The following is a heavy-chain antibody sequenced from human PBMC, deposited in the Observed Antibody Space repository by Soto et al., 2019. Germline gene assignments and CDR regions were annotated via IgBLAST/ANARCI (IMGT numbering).Heavy chain of an antibody. J-gene: IGHJ3*02. D-gene: IGHD3-9*01. Sequence: PSLTCRVSGGSVGTGAYYWSWIRQPPGKGLEWIGYTLYSGSPNYNPSLQSLQSRVTISVDTSRNQFSLRLTSVTAADTALYYCARHDYYHRTFDIWGQGTSVTVSS. CDR1: GGSVGTGAYY. V-gene: IGHV4-61*08. CDR3: ARHDYYHRTFDI. CDR2: TLYSGSP.